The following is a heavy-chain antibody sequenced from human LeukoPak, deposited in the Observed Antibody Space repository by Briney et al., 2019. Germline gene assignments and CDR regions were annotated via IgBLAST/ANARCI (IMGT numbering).Heavy chain of an antibody. CDR2: IYYSGST. Sequence: PSETLSLTCTVSGDSISSYSWSWIRLPPGMGLVWIGYIYYSGSTDYNPSLKNRVTISVNTSKNQFSLRLDSVTAADTAVYYCARGKRYFDYWGQGTLVTVSS. V-gene: IGHV4-59*01. CDR1: GDSISSYS. J-gene: IGHJ4*02. CDR3: ARGKRYFDY. D-gene: IGHD3-9*01.